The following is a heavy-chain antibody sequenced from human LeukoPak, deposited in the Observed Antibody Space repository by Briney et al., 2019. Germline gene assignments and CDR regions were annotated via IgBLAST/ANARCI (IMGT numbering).Heavy chain of an antibody. CDR1: GGSISSGGYY. D-gene: IGHD1-26*01. J-gene: IGHJ4*02. CDR3: ARGRGVGATMGY. V-gene: IGHV4-39*07. CDR2: INHSGST. Sequence: SETLSLTCTVSGGSISSGGYYWSWIRQPPGKGLEWIGEINHSGSTNYNPSLKSRVTISVDTSKNQFSLKLSSVTAADTAVYYCARGRGVGATMGYWGQGTLVTVSS.